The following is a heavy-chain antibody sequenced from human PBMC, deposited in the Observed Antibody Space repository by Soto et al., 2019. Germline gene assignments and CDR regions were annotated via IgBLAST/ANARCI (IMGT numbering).Heavy chain of an antibody. D-gene: IGHD2-15*01. CDR1: GFTFSSYG. Sequence: QVQLVESGGGVVQPGRSLRLSCAASGFTFSSYGMLWVRQAPGKGLEWVAVISYDGSNKYYADSVKGRFTISRDNSKNTLYLQMNSLRAEDTAVYYCAKTPTFDAFDIWGQGTMVTVSS. V-gene: IGHV3-30*18. J-gene: IGHJ3*02. CDR3: AKTPTFDAFDI. CDR2: ISYDGSNK.